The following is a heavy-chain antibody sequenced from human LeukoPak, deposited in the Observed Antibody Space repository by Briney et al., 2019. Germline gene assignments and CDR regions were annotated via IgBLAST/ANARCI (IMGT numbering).Heavy chain of an antibody. V-gene: IGHV4-39*07. CDR2: IYYSGST. J-gene: IGHJ3*02. D-gene: IGHD5-18*01. CDR3: AREIYRYGQEGDAFDI. Sequence: SETLSLTCTVSGGSISSSSYYWGWIRQPPGKGLEWIGSIYYSGSTYYNPSLKSRVTISVDTSKNQFSLKLSSVTAADTAVYYCAREIYRYGQEGDAFDIWGQGTMVTVSS. CDR1: GGSISSSSYY.